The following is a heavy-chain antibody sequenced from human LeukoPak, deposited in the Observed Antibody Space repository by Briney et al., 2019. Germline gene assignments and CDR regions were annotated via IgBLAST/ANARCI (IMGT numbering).Heavy chain of an antibody. Sequence: GGSLRLSCAASGFTFSSYAMHWVRQAPGKGLEWVAVISYDGSNKYYADSVKGRFTISGDNSKNTLYLQMNSLRAEDTAVYYCARDRWQLDQRYNWFDPWGQGTLVTVSS. CDR1: GFTFSSYA. CDR3: ARDRWQLDQRYNWFDP. J-gene: IGHJ5*02. V-gene: IGHV3-30*01. CDR2: ISYDGSNK. D-gene: IGHD2-15*01.